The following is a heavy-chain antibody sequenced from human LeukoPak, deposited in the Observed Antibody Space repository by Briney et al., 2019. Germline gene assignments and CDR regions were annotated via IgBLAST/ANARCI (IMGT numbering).Heavy chain of an antibody. Sequence: ASVKVSCKASGGTFSSYAISWVRQAPGQGLEWMGGILPIFGTANYAQKFQGRVTITADESTSTAYMELSSLRSEDTAVYYCARGAEIAVAGFFDYWGQGTLVTVSS. D-gene: IGHD6-19*01. CDR1: GGTFSSYA. V-gene: IGHV1-69*13. CDR3: ARGAEIAVAGFFDY. J-gene: IGHJ4*02. CDR2: ILPIFGTA.